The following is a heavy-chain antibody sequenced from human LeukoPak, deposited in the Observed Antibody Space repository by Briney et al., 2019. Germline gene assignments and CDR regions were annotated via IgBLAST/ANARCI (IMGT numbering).Heavy chain of an antibody. Sequence: GGSLRLSCAASGFTFSSYEMNWVRQAPGKGLEWVSYISSSGSTIYYADSVKGRFTISRDNAKNSLYLQMNRLRAEDTAVYYCARGLYCGGDCYPSRFAPWGQRTV. CDR1: GFTFSSYE. V-gene: IGHV3-48*03. J-gene: IGHJ5*02. CDR3: ARGLYCGGDCYPSRFAP. CDR2: ISSSGSTI. D-gene: IGHD2-21*02.